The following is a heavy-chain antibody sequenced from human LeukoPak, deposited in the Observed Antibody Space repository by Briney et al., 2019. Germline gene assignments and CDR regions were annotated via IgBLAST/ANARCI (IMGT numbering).Heavy chain of an antibody. CDR2: IYYSGST. J-gene: IGHJ4*02. CDR1: GDSISNYY. V-gene: IGHV4-59*01. D-gene: IGHD3-10*01. CDR3: ARGYGSGSHYFDY. Sequence: SETLSLTCTVSGDSISNYYWSWIRQPPGKGLEWIGYIYYSGSTNYNPSLKSRVTISVDTSRNQFSLKLSSVTAADTALYSCARGYGSGSHYFDYWGQGSLVTVSS.